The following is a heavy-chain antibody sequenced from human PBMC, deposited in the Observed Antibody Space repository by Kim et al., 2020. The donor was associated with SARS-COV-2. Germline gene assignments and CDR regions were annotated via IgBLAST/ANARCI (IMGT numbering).Heavy chain of an antibody. CDR1: GGSIRSGGKF. J-gene: IGHJ4*02. CDR3: ARGQPLDY. Sequence: SETLSLTCSVSGGSIRSGGKFWTWIRQHPAKGLEWIGYISYSGNSHYSPSLRSRVSISLQTSENQFSLELTSVTAADTAVYYCARGQPLDYWVQGTLFTV. V-gene: IGHV4-31*03. D-gene: IGHD2-2*01. CDR2: ISYSGNS.